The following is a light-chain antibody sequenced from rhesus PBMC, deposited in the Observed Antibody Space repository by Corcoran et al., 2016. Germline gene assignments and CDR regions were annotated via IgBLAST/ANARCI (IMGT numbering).Light chain of an antibody. J-gene: IGKJ3*01. Sequence: DIKMTQSPSSLSASVGDTVTITCRASQGISNYLAGYQQKPGKAPKPLCYDASSLESGVPTRFGGSVSGTDFTLTISSLQPEDFATYYCQQHNSYPPTFGPGTKLDIK. CDR2: DAS. CDR1: QGISNY. CDR3: QQHNSYPPT. V-gene: IGKV1S16*01.